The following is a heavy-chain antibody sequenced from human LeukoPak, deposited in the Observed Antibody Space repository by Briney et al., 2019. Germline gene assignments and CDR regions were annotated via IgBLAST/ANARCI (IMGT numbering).Heavy chain of an antibody. CDR2: IYHSGST. CDR1: GGSISSSNW. D-gene: IGHD7-27*01. V-gene: IGHV4-4*02. Sequence: SGTLSLTCAVSGGSISSSNWWSWVRQPPGKGQEWIGEIYHSGSTNYNPSLKSRVTISVDTSKNQFSLKLSSVTAADTAVYYCARLGIYWYYFDYWGQGTLVTVSS. J-gene: IGHJ4*02. CDR3: ARLGIYWYYFDY.